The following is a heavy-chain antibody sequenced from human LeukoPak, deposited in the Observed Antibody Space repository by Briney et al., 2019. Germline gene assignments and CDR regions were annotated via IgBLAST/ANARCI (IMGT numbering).Heavy chain of an antibody. CDR3: ARAVGTDGYNLWVY. V-gene: IGHV3-7*01. D-gene: IGHD5-24*01. CDR1: GFTFSSYW. CDR2: IKQDGSEK. Sequence: GGSLRLSCAASGFTFSSYWMSWVRQAPGKGLEWVADIKQDGSEKYYVDSVKGRFTISRDNAKNSLYLQMYSLRAEDTAVYCCARAVGTDGYNLWVYWGQGTLVTVSS. J-gene: IGHJ4*02.